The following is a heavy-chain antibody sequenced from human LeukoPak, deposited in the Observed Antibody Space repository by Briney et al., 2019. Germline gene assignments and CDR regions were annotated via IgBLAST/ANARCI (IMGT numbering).Heavy chain of an antibody. D-gene: IGHD1-26*01. V-gene: IGHV3-23*01. J-gene: IGHJ2*01. Sequence: GGSLRLSCAASGFTFSSYAMSWVCQAPGKGLEWVSAISGSGGSTYYADSVKGRFTISRDNSKNTLYLQMNSLRAEDTAVYYCAKNGGSYWTPYWYFDLWGRGTLVTVSS. CDR1: GFTFSSYA. CDR3: AKNGGSYWTPYWYFDL. CDR2: ISGSGGST.